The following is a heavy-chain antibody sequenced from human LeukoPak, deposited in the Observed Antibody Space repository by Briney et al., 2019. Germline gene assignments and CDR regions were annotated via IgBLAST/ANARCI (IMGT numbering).Heavy chain of an antibody. CDR3: ASGQQLVNNWFDP. V-gene: IGHV1-69*04. J-gene: IGHJ5*02. CDR1: GGTFSSYA. Sequence: GASVTVSCKASGGTFSSYAISWVRQAPGQGLEWMGRIIPILGIANYAQKFQGRVTITADKSTSTAYMELSSLRSEDTAVYYCASGQQLVNNWFDPWGQGTLVTVSS. D-gene: IGHD6-13*01. CDR2: IIPILGIA.